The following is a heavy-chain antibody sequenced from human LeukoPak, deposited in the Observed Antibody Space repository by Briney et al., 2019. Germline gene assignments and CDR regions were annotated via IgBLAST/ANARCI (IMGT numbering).Heavy chain of an antibody. CDR1: GYTFAGYY. Sequence: ASVKVSCKASGYTFAGYYMHWVRQAPGQGLEWLGWINPNSGGTNYAQKFQGRVTMTRDTSISTAYMELSRLRSDDTAVYYSARGGRSSGWYFFDYWGQGTLVTVSS. J-gene: IGHJ4*02. D-gene: IGHD6-19*01. CDR2: INPNSGGT. V-gene: IGHV1-2*02. CDR3: ARGGRSSGWYFFDY.